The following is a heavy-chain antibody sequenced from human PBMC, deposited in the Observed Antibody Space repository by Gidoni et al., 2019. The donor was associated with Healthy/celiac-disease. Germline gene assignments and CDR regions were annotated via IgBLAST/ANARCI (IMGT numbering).Heavy chain of an antibody. CDR2: ISGSGGST. CDR3: AKDSYAYCGGDCYSDY. Sequence: EVQLLESGGGLVQPGGSLRLSCAASGFTFSSYAMSWVRQAPGKGLEWVSAISGSGGSTYYADSVKGRFTISRDNSKNTLYLQMNSLRAEYTAVYYCAKDSYAYCGGDCYSDYWGQGTLVTVSS. D-gene: IGHD2-21*02. CDR1: GFTFSSYA. V-gene: IGHV3-23*01. J-gene: IGHJ4*02.